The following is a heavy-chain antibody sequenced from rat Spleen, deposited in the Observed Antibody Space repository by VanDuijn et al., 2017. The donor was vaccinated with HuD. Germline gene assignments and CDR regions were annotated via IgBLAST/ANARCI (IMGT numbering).Heavy chain of an antibody. J-gene: IGHJ2*01. V-gene: IGHV5-17*01. CDR2: ILYDTTNT. CDR1: GLSLTSNS. D-gene: IGHD1-6*01. Sequence: VQMKETGPGLVQTTQTLSVTCTVSGLSLTSNSVSWIRQPPGKGLEWVATILYDTTNTYYRDSVRGRFTISRDNAKNTLYLQMDSLRSEDTATYYCARPCYSSDTYVYYDLLLTRGYFDYWGHGAMVTVSS. CDR3: ARPCYSSDTYVYYDLLLTRGYFDY.